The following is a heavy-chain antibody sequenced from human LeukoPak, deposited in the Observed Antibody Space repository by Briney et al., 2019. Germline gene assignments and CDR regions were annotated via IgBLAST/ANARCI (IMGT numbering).Heavy chain of an antibody. J-gene: IGHJ3*02. CDR2: INHSGST. CDR1: GGSFSGYY. CDR3: AREADTAMVSAFDI. V-gene: IGHV4-34*01. D-gene: IGHD5-18*01. Sequence: SETLSLTCAVYGGSFSGYYWSWIRQPPGKGLEWIGEINHSGSTNYNPSLKSRVTISVDTSKNQFSLKLSSVTAADTAVYYCAREADTAMVSAFDIWGQGRMVTVSS.